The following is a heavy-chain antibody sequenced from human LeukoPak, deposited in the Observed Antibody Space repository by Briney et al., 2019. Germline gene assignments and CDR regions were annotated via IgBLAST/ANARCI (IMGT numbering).Heavy chain of an antibody. V-gene: IGHV4-30-4*08. D-gene: IGHD2-15*01. Sequence: SETLSLTCTVSGGSISSGDYYWSWIRQPPGKGLEWIGYIYYSGSTYYNPSLKSRVTISVDTSKNQFSLKLSSVTAADTAVYYCARVGSGGWFDPWGQGTLVTVSS. CDR2: IYYSGST. CDR1: GGSISSGDYY. J-gene: IGHJ5*02. CDR3: ARVGSGGWFDP.